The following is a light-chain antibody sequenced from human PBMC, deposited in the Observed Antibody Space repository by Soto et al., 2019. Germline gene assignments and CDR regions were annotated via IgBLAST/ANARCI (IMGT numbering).Light chain of an antibody. CDR1: NSDVGGYDY. J-gene: IGLJ1*01. Sequence: QSVLTQRPSASGSPWQAVTSSCTVTNSDVGGYDYVSWYQQHPGKAPKLMIYEVSKRPSGVPDRFSGSKSGNTASLTVSGLQAEDEADYYCSSYAGSSTYVFGTGTKSPS. CDR3: SSYAGSSTYV. V-gene: IGLV2-8*01. CDR2: EVS.